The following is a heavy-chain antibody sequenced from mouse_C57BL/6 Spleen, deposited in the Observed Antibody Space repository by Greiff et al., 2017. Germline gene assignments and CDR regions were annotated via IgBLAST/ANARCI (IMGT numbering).Heavy chain of an antibody. V-gene: IGHV1-15*01. CDR1: GYTFTDYE. Sequence: SGAELVRPGASVTLSCKASGYTFTDYEMHWVKQTPVHGLEWIGAIDPETGGTAYNQKFKGKAILTADKSSSTAYMELRSLTSEDSAVYYCTTPYRNYSAWFAYWGQGTLVTVSA. CDR3: TTPYRNYSAWFAY. D-gene: IGHD2-10*02. CDR2: IDPETGGT. J-gene: IGHJ3*01.